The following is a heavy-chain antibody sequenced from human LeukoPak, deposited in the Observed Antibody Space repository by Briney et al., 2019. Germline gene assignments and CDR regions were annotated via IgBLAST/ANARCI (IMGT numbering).Heavy chain of an antibody. CDR2: IKQDGSEK. CDR3: GRALGGGPLDY. V-gene: IGHV3-7*01. D-gene: IGHD3-16*01. CDR1: GFTFRSYW. Sequence: SGGSLRLSCAASGFTFRSYWMSWVRQAPGKGLEWVANIKQDGSEKYYLDSVKGRFTISRDNAKHSLYLQMNSLRADDTAVYYCGRALGGGPLDYWGQGTLVTVSS. J-gene: IGHJ4*02.